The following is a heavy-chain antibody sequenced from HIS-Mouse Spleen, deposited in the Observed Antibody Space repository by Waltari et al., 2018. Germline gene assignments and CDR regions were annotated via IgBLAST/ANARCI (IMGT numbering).Heavy chain of an antibody. D-gene: IGHD7-27*01. CDR2: IYYSGST. J-gene: IGHJ4*02. CDR3: ARRSANWGTGGAFDY. Sequence: QLQLQESGPGLVKPSETLSLTCTVSGGSIRSSSYYWGWIRQPPGKGLEWIGSIYYSGSTYYNPSLKSRVTISVDTSKNQFSLKLSSVTAADTAVYYCARRSANWGTGGAFDYWGQGTLVTVSS. CDR1: GGSIRSSSYY. V-gene: IGHV4-39*01.